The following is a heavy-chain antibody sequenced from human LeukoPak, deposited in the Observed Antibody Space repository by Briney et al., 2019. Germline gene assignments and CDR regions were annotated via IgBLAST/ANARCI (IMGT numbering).Heavy chain of an antibody. J-gene: IGHJ4*02. Sequence: GGSLRLSCAASGFIFRNYVVAWVRQAPGKGLEWVTFIRYDGSNKYYADSVKGRFTISRDNSKNTLYLQMNSLRAEDTAVYYCAKDFLKSISLIRGIRSWAGYFDYWGRGTLVTVSS. CDR1: GFIFRNYV. CDR2: IRYDGSNK. CDR3: AKDFLKSISLIRGIRSWAGYFDY. D-gene: IGHD3-10*01. V-gene: IGHV3-30*02.